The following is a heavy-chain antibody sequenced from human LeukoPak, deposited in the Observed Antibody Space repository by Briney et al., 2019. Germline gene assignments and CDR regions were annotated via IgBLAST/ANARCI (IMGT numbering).Heavy chain of an antibody. J-gene: IGHJ3*02. V-gene: IGHV3-23*01. CDR2: ISGSGGST. D-gene: IGHD6-6*01. Sequence: TGGSLRLSCAASGFTFSSYAMSWVRQAPGKGLEWVSAISGSGGSTYYADSVKGRFTISRDNAKNSLYLQMNSLRAEDTAVYYCARRRKMNSSSGYGGAFDIWGQGTMVTVSS. CDR1: GFTFSSYA. CDR3: ARRRKMNSSSGYGGAFDI.